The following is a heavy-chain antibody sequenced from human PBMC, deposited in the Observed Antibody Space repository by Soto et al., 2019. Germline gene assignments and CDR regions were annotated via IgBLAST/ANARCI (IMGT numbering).Heavy chain of an antibody. D-gene: IGHD4-4*01. CDR1: GGSISSGGYY. CDR2: IYYSGST. V-gene: IGHV4-31*03. J-gene: IGHJ4*02. CDR3: ARDLDGYSHFDY. Sequence: QVQLQESGPGLVKPSQTLSLTCTVSGGSISSGGYYWSWIRQHPEKGLEWIGYIYYSGSTYYNPSLKSRVTISVDTSKNQFSLELSSVTAADTAMYYCARDLDGYSHFDYWGQGTLVTVFS.